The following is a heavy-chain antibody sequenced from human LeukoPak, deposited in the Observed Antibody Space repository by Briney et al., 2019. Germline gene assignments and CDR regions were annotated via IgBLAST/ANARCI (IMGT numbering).Heavy chain of an antibody. CDR3: TRDSPDAQSGSYYPGS. Sequence: PGRSLRLSWTASGFTFVEYAMSWVRQAPGRGLEWVGFIRSKAYGGTTEYAASVKGRFTISRDDSKSIAYLQMNSLKTEDTAVYYCTRDSPDAQSGSYYPGSWGQGILVTVSS. J-gene: IGHJ4*02. CDR2: IRSKAYGGTT. CDR1: GFTFVEYA. V-gene: IGHV3-49*04. D-gene: IGHD1-26*01.